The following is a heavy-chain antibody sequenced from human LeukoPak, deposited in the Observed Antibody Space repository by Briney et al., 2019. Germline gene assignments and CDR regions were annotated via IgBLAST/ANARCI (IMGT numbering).Heavy chain of an antibody. D-gene: IGHD6-19*01. Sequence: SETLSLTCTVSGYSISSGYYWGWIRQPPGKGLEWIGSIYHSGSTYYNPSLKSRVTISVDTSKNQFSLKLSSVTAADTAVYYCARIWDIAVAGTGTPDYWGQGTLVTVSS. CDR1: GYSISSGYY. J-gene: IGHJ4*02. V-gene: IGHV4-38-2*02. CDR3: ARIWDIAVAGTGTPDY. CDR2: IYHSGST.